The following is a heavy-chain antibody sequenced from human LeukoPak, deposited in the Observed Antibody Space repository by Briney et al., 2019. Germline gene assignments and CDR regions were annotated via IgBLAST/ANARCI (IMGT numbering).Heavy chain of an antibody. CDR3: ARDLPIAAAGDPDAFDI. J-gene: IGHJ3*02. V-gene: IGHV3-21*01. D-gene: IGHD6-13*01. Sequence: GGSLRLSCAASGFTFSSYSMNWVRQAPGKGLEWVSSISSSSSYIYYADSVKGRFTISRDNAKNSLYLQTNSLRAEDTAVYYCARDLPIAAAGDPDAFDIWGQGTMVTVSS. CDR2: ISSSSSYI. CDR1: GFTFSSYS.